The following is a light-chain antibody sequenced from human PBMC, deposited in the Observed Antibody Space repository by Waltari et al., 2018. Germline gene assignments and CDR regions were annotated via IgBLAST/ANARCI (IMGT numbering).Light chain of an antibody. CDR3: QQYDTYPHS. Sequence: DIQMTQSPSTLSASLGDRVTLTCRASESISTWLAWYQQRPGKAPKLLIYTASIFQDGVPSRFSGSGSGTDFTLTITNLQPDDFATYYCQQYDTYPHSFGQGTEVAIK. CDR1: ESISTW. CDR2: TAS. V-gene: IGKV1-5*03. J-gene: IGKJ2*01.